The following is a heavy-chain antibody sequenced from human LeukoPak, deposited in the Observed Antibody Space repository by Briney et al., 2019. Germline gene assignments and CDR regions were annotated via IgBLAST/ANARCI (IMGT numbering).Heavy chain of an antibody. CDR3: ARSTVTTPDY. V-gene: IGHV3-23*01. D-gene: IGHD4-17*01. CDR2: ISGSGGST. J-gene: IGHJ4*02. Sequence: GGSLRLSCAASEFTFSSYGMSWVRQAPGKGLEWVSAISGSGGSTYYADSVKGRFTISRDNSKNTLYLQMNSLRAEDTAVYYCARSTVTTPDYWGQGTLVTVSS. CDR1: EFTFSSYG.